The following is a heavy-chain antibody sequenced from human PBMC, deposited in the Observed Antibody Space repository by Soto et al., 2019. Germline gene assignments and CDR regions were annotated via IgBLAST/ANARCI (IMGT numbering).Heavy chain of an antibody. CDR1: GFVFSTYS. V-gene: IGHV3-48*02. CDR3: ARPADRMDYFDY. J-gene: IGHJ4*02. CDR2: ISSSSRTI. Sequence: EVQLVESGGGLVQPGGSLRLSCAASGFVFSTYSMNWVRQAPGKGLEWVSYISSSSRTIYYADSVQGRFTISRDNAKNSLYLQVNSLRDEDTAVYYCARPADRMDYFDYWGQGTLVTVSS.